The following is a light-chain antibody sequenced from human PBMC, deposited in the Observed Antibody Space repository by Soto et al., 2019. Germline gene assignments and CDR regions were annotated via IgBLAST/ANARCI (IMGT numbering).Light chain of an antibody. Sequence: QSALTQPASVSGSPGQSITISCTGTSSDVGGYNYVSWYQQHPGKAPKLMIYDVSNRPSGVSNRFSGSKSGNTASLTISGLQAEEEADYYCSSYTSRSLYGFGNGTKLTVL. CDR2: DVS. CDR3: SSYTSRSLYG. CDR1: SSDVGGYNY. V-gene: IGLV2-14*01. J-gene: IGLJ1*01.